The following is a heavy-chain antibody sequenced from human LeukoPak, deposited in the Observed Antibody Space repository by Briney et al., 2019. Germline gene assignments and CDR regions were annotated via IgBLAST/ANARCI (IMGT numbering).Heavy chain of an antibody. D-gene: IGHD4-17*01. CDR3: ARGIYGDYYIDY. CDR2: INPSGGST. J-gene: IGHJ4*02. Sequence: ASVKVSCKASGYTFTSYYMHWVRQAPGQGLEWMGIINPSGGSTSYAQKFQGRVTMTRDMSTSTVHMELSSLRSEDTAVYYCARGIYGDYYIDYWGQGTLVTVSS. V-gene: IGHV1-46*01. CDR1: GYTFTSYY.